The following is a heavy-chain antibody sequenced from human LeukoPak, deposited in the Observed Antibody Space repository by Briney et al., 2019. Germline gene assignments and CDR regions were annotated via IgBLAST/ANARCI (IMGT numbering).Heavy chain of an antibody. CDR2: IISDGTTT. V-gene: IGHV3-74*01. Sequence: GGSLILSCVSSGFSVSSNWMHWVRQAPGKGLVWVSRIISDGTTTFYADSVTGRFTISRYNAKNTLYLQINNLGAADTAVYYCARAYCGTTSCSSLKDWGQGTLVTVSS. CDR1: GFSVSSNW. J-gene: IGHJ4*02. D-gene: IGHD2-2*01. CDR3: ARAYCGTTSCSSLKD.